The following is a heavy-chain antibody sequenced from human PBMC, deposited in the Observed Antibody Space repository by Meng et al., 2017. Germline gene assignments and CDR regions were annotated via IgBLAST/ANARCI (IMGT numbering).Heavy chain of an antibody. J-gene: IGHJ4*02. CDR2: ISSSSSYI. Sequence: VQLVESGGGLVKPGGSLRLSCAASGFTFSSYSMNWVRQAPGKGLEWVSSISSSSSYIYYADSVKGRFTISRDNAKNSLYLQMHILRAEDTAVYYCAREDYGDSRPFDYWGQGTLVTVSS. D-gene: IGHD4-17*01. CDR1: GFTFSSYS. CDR3: AREDYGDSRPFDY. V-gene: IGHV3-21*01.